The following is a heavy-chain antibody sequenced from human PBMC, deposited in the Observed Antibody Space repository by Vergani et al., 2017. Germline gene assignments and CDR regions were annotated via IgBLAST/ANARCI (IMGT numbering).Heavy chain of an antibody. J-gene: IGHJ4*02. V-gene: IGHV3-7*01. CDR1: GFTFSSYW. Sequence: EVQLVESGGGLVQPGGSLRLSCAASGFTFSSYWMSWVRQAPGKGLEWVANIKQDGSEKYYVDSVKGRFTISRDNAKNSLYLQMNSLRAEDTAVYYCARIPPVVVRHIYYFDYWVQGTLVTVSS. CDR3: ARIPPVVVRHIYYFDY. D-gene: IGHD2-15*01. CDR2: IKQDGSEK.